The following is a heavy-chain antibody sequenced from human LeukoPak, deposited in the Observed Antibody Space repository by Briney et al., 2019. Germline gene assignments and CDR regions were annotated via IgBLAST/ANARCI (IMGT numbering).Heavy chain of an antibody. J-gene: IGHJ6*03. Sequence: GGSLRLSCAASGFTFDDYGMSWVRQAPGKGLEWVSGINWNGGSTGYADSVKGRFTISRDNAKNSLYLQMNSLRAEDTAVYYCARDGRAEWLMAQYYMDVWGKGTTVTVSS. V-gene: IGHV3-20*04. CDR1: GFTFDDYG. D-gene: IGHD3-3*01. CDR2: INWNGGST. CDR3: ARDGRAEWLMAQYYMDV.